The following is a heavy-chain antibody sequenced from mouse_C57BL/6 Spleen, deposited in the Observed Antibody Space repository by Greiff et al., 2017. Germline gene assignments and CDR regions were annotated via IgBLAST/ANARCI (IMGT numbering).Heavy chain of an antibody. J-gene: IGHJ4*01. V-gene: IGHV5-17*01. CDR3: ARSRQLSAMDY. D-gene: IGHD3-2*02. CDR1: GFTFSDYG. Sequence: EVKVVESGGGLVKPGGSLKLSCAASGFTFSDYGMHWVRQAPEKGLEWVAYISSGSSTIYYADTVKGRFTISSDNAKNTLFLQMTSLRSEDTAMYYCARSRQLSAMDYWGQGTSVTVSS. CDR2: ISSGSSTI.